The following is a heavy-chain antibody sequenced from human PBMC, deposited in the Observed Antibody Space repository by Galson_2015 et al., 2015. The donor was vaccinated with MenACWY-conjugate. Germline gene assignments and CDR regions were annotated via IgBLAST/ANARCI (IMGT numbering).Heavy chain of an antibody. CDR1: GFIFSAYD. Sequence: SLRLSCAASGFIFSAYDMNWVRQAPGKGLEWVSSITTESGYIYYAGSVKGRFTISRDNAKNSLYLLMNSLRAEDTAVYYCARGGDRPPAYCGQATLVTVSS. J-gene: IGHJ4*02. CDR3: ARGGDRPPAY. V-gene: IGHV3-21*01. D-gene: IGHD3-16*01. CDR2: ITTESGYI.